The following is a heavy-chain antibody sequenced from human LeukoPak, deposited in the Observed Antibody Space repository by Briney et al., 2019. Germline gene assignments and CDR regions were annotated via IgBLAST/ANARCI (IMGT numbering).Heavy chain of an antibody. CDR1: GFTVSSNY. D-gene: IGHD2-8*01. CDR2: ISGSGGST. Sequence: PGGSLRLSCAASGFTVSSNYMSWVRQAPGKGLEWVSAISGSGGSTYYADSVKGRFTISRDNSKNTLYLQMNSLRAEDTAVYYCAKGPYCTNGVCDDYWGQGTLVTVSS. J-gene: IGHJ4*02. CDR3: AKGPYCTNGVCDDY. V-gene: IGHV3-23*01.